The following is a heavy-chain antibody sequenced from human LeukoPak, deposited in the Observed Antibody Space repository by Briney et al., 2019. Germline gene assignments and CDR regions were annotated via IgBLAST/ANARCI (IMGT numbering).Heavy chain of an antibody. V-gene: IGHV3-48*04. CDR1: GFTFSSYA. CDR2: ISSSGSTI. Sequence: PGGSLRLSCAASGFTFSSYAMSWVRQAPGKGLEWVSYISSSGSTIYYADSVKGRFTISRDNAKSSLYLQMNSLRAEDTAVYYCARVRKSNRRLDNCSSTSCHKRYYYYYMDVWGKGTTVTVSS. D-gene: IGHD2-2*01. CDR3: ARVRKSNRRLDNCSSTSCHKRYYYYYMDV. J-gene: IGHJ6*03.